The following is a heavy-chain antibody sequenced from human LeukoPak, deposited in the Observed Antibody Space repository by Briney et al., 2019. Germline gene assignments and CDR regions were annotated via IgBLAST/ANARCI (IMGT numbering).Heavy chain of an antibody. CDR1: GGSISSGGYY. CDR3: ARDRYGDYSIYYYYYYMDV. CDR2: IYYSGST. Sequence: SETLSLTCTVSGGSISSGGYYWSWIRQHPGKGLEWIGYIYYSGSTNYNPSLKSRVTMSVDTSKNQFSLKLSSVTAADTAVYYCARDRYGDYSIYYYYYYMDVWGKGTTVTVSS. V-gene: IGHV4-61*08. J-gene: IGHJ6*03. D-gene: IGHD4-17*01.